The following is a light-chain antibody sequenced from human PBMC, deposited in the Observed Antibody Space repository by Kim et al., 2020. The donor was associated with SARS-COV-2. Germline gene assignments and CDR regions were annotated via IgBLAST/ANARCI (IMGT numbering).Light chain of an antibody. J-gene: IGKJ4*01. Sequence: ASVGDRVTITCRASQGISSYLAWYQQKLGKAPKLLIYAASTLQSGVPSRFSGSGSGTDFTLTISSLQPEDFATYYCQQLNGYLLTFGGGTKVDIK. CDR2: AAS. CDR1: QGISSY. V-gene: IGKV1-9*01. CDR3: QQLNGYLLT.